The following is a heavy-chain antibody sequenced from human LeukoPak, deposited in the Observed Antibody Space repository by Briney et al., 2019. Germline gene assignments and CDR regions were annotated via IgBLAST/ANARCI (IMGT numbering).Heavy chain of an antibody. D-gene: IGHD5-18*01. CDR3: ARDTYPPQLIDH. Sequence: PGGSLRLSCAASGFTFSSYGMHWVRQAPGKGLEWVAVISYDGSNKYYADSVKGRFTISRDLAKNSVYLQMNSLRAEDTAVYYCARDTYPPQLIDHWGQGALVSVSS. J-gene: IGHJ4*02. V-gene: IGHV3-30*03. CDR2: ISYDGSNK. CDR1: GFTFSSYG.